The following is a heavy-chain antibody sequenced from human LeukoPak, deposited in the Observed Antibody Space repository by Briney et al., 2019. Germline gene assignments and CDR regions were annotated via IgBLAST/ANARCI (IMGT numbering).Heavy chain of an antibody. CDR2: IYSSGST. J-gene: IGHJ4*01. V-gene: IGHV4-39*01. CDR1: GVSISSSSYY. Sequence: SETLSLTCNVSGVSISSSSYYWGWIRQPPGKGLEWIGSIYSSGSTYYNSSLKSRVTISIDTSKNQVSLKMSSGTAADTAVYYCAKSGGYGLIDYWGQGTLVTVSS. CDR3: AKSGGYGLIDY. D-gene: IGHD6-25*01.